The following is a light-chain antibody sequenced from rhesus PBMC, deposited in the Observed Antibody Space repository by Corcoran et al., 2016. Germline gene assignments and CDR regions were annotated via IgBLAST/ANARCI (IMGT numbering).Light chain of an antibody. J-gene: IGKJ1*01. CDR2: YAT. CDR3: QQYNSLPWT. V-gene: IGKV1-25*02. CDR1: QGIRSY. Sequence: DIQMTQSPSSLSASVGDRVTITCRASQGIRSYRAWYQQKPGKAPKLLIYYATKLQSGVPSRFSGCGSGTEFTLTISRLQPEDFETYYCQQYNSLPWTFGQGTKVRIK.